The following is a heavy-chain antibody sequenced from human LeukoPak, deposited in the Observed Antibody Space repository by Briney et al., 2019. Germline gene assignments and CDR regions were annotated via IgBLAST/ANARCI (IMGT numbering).Heavy chain of an antibody. CDR1: GGSISSYY. D-gene: IGHD1-26*01. J-gene: IGHJ4*02. V-gene: IGHV4-59*08. Sequence: SETLSLTCTVSGGSISSYYWSWIRQPPGKGVEWIGYIYNSGGTNYNPSLKSRVTISVDTSKNQFSLKLSSVTAADTAVYYCARKGGSHDYWGQGTLVTVSS. CDR3: ARKGGSHDY. CDR2: IYNSGGT.